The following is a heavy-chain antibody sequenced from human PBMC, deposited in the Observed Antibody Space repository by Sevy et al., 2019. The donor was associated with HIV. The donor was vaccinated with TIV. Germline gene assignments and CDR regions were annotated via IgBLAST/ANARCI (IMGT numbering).Heavy chain of an antibody. Sequence: ASVKVSCKASGYTFTSYAMNWVRQAPGQGLEWMGWINTNTGNPMYAQGFTGRFVFSLDTSVSTAYLQISSLKAEDTAVYYCARGGEHYYYYGMDVWGQGTTVSVSS. V-gene: IGHV7-4-1*02. CDR3: ARGGEHYYYYGMDV. CDR1: GYTFTSYA. J-gene: IGHJ6*02. D-gene: IGHD2-21*01. CDR2: INTNTGNP.